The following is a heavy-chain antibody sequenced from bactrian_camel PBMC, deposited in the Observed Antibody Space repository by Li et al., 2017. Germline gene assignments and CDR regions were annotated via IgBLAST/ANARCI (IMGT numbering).Heavy chain of an antibody. D-gene: IGHD3*01. CDR2: IDSDGDT. CDR1: LGSVMSNC. CDR3: AVDIFPPFGCRQQSEMYDH. J-gene: IGHJ4*01. Sequence: LVESGGGSVQAGGSLRLTCAASLGSVMSNCMAWFRQVPGKEREEVATIDSDGDTNYADSVKGRFTISRDVAKNILYLQMNNLKPDDTAMYYCAVDIFPPFGCRQQSEMYDHWGQGTQVTVS. V-gene: IGHV3S53*01.